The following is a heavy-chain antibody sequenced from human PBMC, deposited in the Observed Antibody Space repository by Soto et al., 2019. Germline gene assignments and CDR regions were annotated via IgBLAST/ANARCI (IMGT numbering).Heavy chain of an antibody. CDR1: GYSISSGYY. Sequence: SETLSLTCAVSGYSISSGYYWGWIRPPPGKGLEWIGSIYHSGSTYYNPSLKSRVTISVDTSKNQFSLKLSSVTAADTAVYYCARDSPYCSGGSCYSGGWFDPWGQGTLVTVSS. CDR2: IYHSGST. V-gene: IGHV4-38-2*02. D-gene: IGHD2-15*01. J-gene: IGHJ5*02. CDR3: ARDSPYCSGGSCYSGGWFDP.